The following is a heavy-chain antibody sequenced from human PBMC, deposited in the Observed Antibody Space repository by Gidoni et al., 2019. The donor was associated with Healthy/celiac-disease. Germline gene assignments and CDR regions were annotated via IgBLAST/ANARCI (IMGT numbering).Heavy chain of an antibody. D-gene: IGHD3-10*01. V-gene: IGHV3-23*01. J-gene: IGHJ4*02. Sequence: EVPLLESGGGLVHPGGSLRLPCAPPGLPFSSYAMSWVRQAPGKGLECVSAISGSGGSTYYAESVKGRFTISRDNSKNTLYLQMNSLRAEDTAVDYCAKEPSTMGRGGMDYWGQGTLVTVSS. CDR1: GLPFSSYA. CDR3: AKEPSTMGRGGMDY. CDR2: ISGSGGST.